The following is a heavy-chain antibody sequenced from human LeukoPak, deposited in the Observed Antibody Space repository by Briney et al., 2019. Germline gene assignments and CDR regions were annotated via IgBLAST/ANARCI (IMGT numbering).Heavy chain of an antibody. CDR1: GYTFTTYG. CDR3: ARDCIGCQGFDY. Sequence: ASVKVSCKASGYTFTTYGITWVRQAPGQGLDWMGWVSAYADNTNYVQKFQGRVTMTTDTSTSTAYMELRNLRSDDAAVYYCARDCIGCQGFDYWGQRTLVTVSS. J-gene: IGHJ4*02. V-gene: IGHV1-18*01. D-gene: IGHD2-15*01. CDR2: VSAYADNT.